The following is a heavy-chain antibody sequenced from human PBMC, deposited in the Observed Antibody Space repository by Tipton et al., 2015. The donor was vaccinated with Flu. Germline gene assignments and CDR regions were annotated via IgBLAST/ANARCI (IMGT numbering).Heavy chain of an antibody. D-gene: IGHD1-26*01. CDR3: TRQVESATRSSS. J-gene: IGHJ4*02. CDR2: IFHSGTT. CDR1: GGSVSSSDFY. Sequence: TLSLTCTVSGGSVSSSDFYWGWVRQPPGKGPEWIGSIFHSGTTYYDLSLQSRVTTSLDTSKNQFSLKMKSVTVADTAVYYCTRQVESATRSSSWGQGTLVTVSS. V-gene: IGHV4-39*07.